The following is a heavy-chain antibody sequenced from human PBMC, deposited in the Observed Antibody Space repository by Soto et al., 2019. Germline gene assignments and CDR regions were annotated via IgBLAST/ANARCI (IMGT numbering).Heavy chain of an antibody. J-gene: IGHJ5*02. D-gene: IGHD2-2*01. CDR3: AKVPAPPWCWFDP. CDR1: GFTFSSYA. Sequence: PGGSLRLSCAASGFTFSSYAMSWVRQAPGKGLEWVSAISGSGGSIYYADSVKVRFTISRDNSKNTLYLQMNSLRAEDTAVYYCAKVPAPPWCWFDPWGQGTLVTVSS. V-gene: IGHV3-23*01. CDR2: ISGSGGSI.